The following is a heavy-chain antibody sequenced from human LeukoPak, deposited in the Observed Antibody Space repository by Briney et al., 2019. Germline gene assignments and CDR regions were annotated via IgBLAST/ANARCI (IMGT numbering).Heavy chain of an antibody. J-gene: IGHJ4*02. CDR3: ARDSTGSGYITGY. CDR1: GFTFSSHS. V-gene: IGHV3-21*01. Sequence: GGSLRLSCAASGFTFSSHSMNWVRQAPGKGLEWVSSISSSSSYIYYADSVKGRFTISRDNAKNSLYLQMNSLRAEDTAVYYCARDSTGSGYITGYWGQGTLVTVSS. D-gene: IGHD3-22*01. CDR2: ISSSSSYI.